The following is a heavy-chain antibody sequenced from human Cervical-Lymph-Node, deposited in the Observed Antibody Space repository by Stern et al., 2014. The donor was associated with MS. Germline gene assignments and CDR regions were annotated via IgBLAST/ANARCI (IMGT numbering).Heavy chain of an antibody. D-gene: IGHD2-21*02. Sequence: VQLVQSGGGLVQPGGSLRLSCAASGFTFSGYWMSWVRQAPGKGLEWVANIKKDGDDRYYVDSVKGRFAISRDNAKNSVFLEISSLRVEDTAVYYCARQACGGDCHFDLWGQGTLVTVSS. V-gene: IGHV3-7*01. J-gene: IGHJ4*02. CDR1: GFTFSGYW. CDR2: IKKDGDDR. CDR3: ARQACGGDCHFDL.